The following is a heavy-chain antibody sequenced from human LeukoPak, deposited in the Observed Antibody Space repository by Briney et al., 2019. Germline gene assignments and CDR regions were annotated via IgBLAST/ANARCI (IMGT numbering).Heavy chain of an antibody. V-gene: IGHV6-1*01. D-gene: IGHD6-13*01. CDR3: AREGIAAAGGFPYYFDY. CDR2: TYYRSKWYN. Sequence: SQTLSLTCALSGDXVSSNIAVWNCIRQSPSGGLVWLGTTYYRSKWYNDYAVSVNSRITINPDTSKNQFSLQLNSVTPEDTAVYYCAREGIAAAGGFPYYFDYWGQGTLVTVSS. CDR1: GDXVSSNIAV. J-gene: IGHJ4*02.